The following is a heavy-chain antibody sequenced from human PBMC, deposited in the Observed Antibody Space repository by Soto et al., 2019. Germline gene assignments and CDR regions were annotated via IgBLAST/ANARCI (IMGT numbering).Heavy chain of an antibody. CDR1: GYTFTSYG. J-gene: IGHJ4*02. D-gene: IGHD3-10*01. CDR3: ARDSYKTMAPFDY. V-gene: IGHV1-69*13. CDR2: VIPIFGTA. Sequence: SVKVSCKASGYTFTSYGISWVRQAPGQGLEWMGGVIPIFGTANYAQKFQGRVTITADESTSTAYMELSSLRSEDTAVYYCARDSYKTMAPFDYWGQGTLVTVSS.